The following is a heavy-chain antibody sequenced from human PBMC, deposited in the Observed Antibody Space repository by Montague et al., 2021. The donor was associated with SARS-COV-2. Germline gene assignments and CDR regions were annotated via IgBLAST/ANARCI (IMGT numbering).Heavy chain of an antibody. D-gene: IGHD4-17*01. CDR1: GFSLSTSGMC. V-gene: IGHV2-70*11. CDR2: XDWDDDK. J-gene: IGHJ3*02. Sequence: PELGKPTQTLTLTCTFSGFSLSTSGMCVSWIRQPPGKALEWLARXDWDDDKYYSTSLKTRLTISKDTSKNQVVLTMTNMDPVDTATYYCARILATVNAFDIWGQGTMVTVSS. CDR3: ARILATVNAFDI.